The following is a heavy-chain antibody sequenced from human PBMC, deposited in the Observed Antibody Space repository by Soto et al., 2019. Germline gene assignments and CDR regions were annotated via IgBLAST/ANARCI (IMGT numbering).Heavy chain of an antibody. CDR3: TILSGTYF. D-gene: IGHD1-26*01. CDR1: GFTFRNAW. CDR2: IKTNADGGTT. Sequence: EVQLVESGGGLVKPGGSLRLSCAASGFTFRNAWMNWVRQAPGKGLEWVGRIKTNADGGTTDYAAPVKGRFTISRDDSKNTLYLQMNSLKTEDTAMYYCTILSGTYFWGQGTLVTVSS. J-gene: IGHJ4*02. V-gene: IGHV3-15*01.